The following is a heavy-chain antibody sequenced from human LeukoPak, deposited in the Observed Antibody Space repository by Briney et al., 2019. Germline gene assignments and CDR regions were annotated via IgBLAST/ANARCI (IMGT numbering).Heavy chain of an antibody. CDR3: ARFVGATLDAFDI. J-gene: IGHJ3*02. V-gene: IGHV3-30*01. Sequence: RGRSLRLSCAASGFTFSSYAMHWVRQAPGKGLEWVAVISYDGSNKYYADSVKGRFTISRDNSKNTLYLQMNSLRAEDTAVYYCARFVGATLDAFDIWGQGTMVTVSS. D-gene: IGHD1-26*01. CDR1: GFTFSSYA. CDR2: ISYDGSNK.